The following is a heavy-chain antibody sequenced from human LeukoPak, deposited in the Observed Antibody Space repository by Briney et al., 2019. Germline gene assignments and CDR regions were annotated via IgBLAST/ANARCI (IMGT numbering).Heavy chain of an antibody. V-gene: IGHV3-21*01. Sequence: KAGGSLRLSCAASGFTFSSYSMNWVRQAPGKGLEWVSSISSSSSYIYYADSVKGRFTISRGNAKNSLYLQMNSLRAEDTAVYYCAKDIVAAGLFFDYWGQGTLVTVSS. J-gene: IGHJ4*02. CDR1: GFTFSSYS. CDR3: AKDIVAAGLFFDY. CDR2: ISSSSSYI. D-gene: IGHD6-13*01.